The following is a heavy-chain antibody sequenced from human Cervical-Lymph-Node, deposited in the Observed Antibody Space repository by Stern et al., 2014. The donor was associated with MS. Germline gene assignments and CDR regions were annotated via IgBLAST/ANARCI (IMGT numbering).Heavy chain of an antibody. CDR3: TPDYHYYGMDV. Sequence: EVHLVESGGGLVKPGGSLRLSCAAPGFTFSNAWMSWVRQALGKGLEWVGRIKSKTDGGTTDYAAPVKGRFTISRDDSKNTLYLQMNSLKTEDTAVYYCTPDYHYYGMDVWGQGTTVTVSS. V-gene: IGHV3-15*01. CDR2: IKSKTDGGTT. J-gene: IGHJ6*02. CDR1: GFTFSNAW.